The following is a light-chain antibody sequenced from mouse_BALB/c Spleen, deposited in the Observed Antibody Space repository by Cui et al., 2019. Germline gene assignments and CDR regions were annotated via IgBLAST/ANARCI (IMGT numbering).Light chain of an antibody. V-gene: IGKV4-74*01. CDR2: STS. CDR1: SSVSSSY. Sequence: QIVLTQSPAIMSASLRERVTITCTANSSVSSSYVHWYQQKPGSSPKPWIYSTSNLASGVPARFSGSGSGTSYSLTISSMEAEDGATYYCHQYHRSPFTFGAGTKLEIK. J-gene: IGKJ4*01. CDR3: HQYHRSPFT.